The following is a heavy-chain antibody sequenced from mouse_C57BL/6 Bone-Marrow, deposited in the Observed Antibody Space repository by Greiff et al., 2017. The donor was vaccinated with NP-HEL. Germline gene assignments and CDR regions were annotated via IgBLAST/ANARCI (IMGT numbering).Heavy chain of an antibody. J-gene: IGHJ4*01. CDR2: IDPENGDT. CDR1: GFNIKDDY. V-gene: IGHV14-4*01. D-gene: IGHD2-5*01. CDR3: TTDYSNPYYYAMDY. Sequence: EVHLVESGAELVRPGASVKLSCTASGFNIKDDYMHWVKQRPEQGLEWIGWIDPENGDTEYASKFQGKATITADTSSNTAYLQLSSLTSEDTAVYYCTTDYSNPYYYAMDYWGQGTSVTVSS.